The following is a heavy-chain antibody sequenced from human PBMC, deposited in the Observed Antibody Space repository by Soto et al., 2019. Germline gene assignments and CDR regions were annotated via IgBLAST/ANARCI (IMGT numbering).Heavy chain of an antibody. J-gene: IGHJ5*02. Sequence: GESLKISCKGSGYSFTSYWIGWVRQMPGKGLEWMGIIYPGDSDTRYSPSFQGQVTISADKSISTAYLQWSSLKASDTAMYYCARRRVLRFLETDNWFDPWGQGTLVTVSS. V-gene: IGHV5-51*01. CDR1: GYSFTSYW. CDR3: ARRRVLRFLETDNWFDP. D-gene: IGHD3-3*01. CDR2: IYPGDSDT.